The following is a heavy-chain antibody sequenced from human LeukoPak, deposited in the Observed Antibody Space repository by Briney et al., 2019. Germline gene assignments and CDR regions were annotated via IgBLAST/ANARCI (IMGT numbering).Heavy chain of an antibody. CDR2: INPNSGGT. CDR1: GYTFTNYY. J-gene: IGHJ6*02. CDR3: ARGGRVLEYNYYGMDV. V-gene: IGHV1-2*04. Sequence: ASVKVSCKASGYTFTNYYMHWVRQAPGQGPEWVGLINPNSGGTNYAQKFQGWGTMTRDTSISTAYMELSRLRSDDTAVYYCARGGRVLEYNYYGMDVWGQGTTVIVSS. D-gene: IGHD2/OR15-2a*01.